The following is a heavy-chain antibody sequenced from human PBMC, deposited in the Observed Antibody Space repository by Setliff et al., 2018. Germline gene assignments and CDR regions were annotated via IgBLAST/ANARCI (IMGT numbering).Heavy chain of an antibody. CDR1: DDSFTSSRYY. CDR2: ISYSGTP. Sequence: KTSETLSLTCTVSDDSFTSSRYYWGWIRQAPGSGLEWIGSISYSGTPYYNASVESRVTISIDTSRNQFSLELRSVTVADTATYYCVRPGGTTVVARHFDYWGSVILVTVSS. D-gene: IGHD2-15*01. J-gene: IGHJ4*01. CDR3: VRPGGTTVVARHFDY. V-gene: IGHV4-39*01.